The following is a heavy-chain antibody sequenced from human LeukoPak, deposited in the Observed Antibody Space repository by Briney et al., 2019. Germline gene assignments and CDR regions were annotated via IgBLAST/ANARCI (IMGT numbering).Heavy chain of an antibody. CDR2: IKTSAIA. Sequence: PSETLSLTCAVSGRSLTTYHWSWIRQSPGKGLEWIGEIKTSAIANYNPSLESRVTISVDTSKSQFSLNLRSVTAAGAAVYYCASQMLEWYGLDVWGQGTTVTVSS. D-gene: IGHD3-3*01. J-gene: IGHJ6*02. CDR3: ASQMLEWYGLDV. V-gene: IGHV4-34*01. CDR1: GRSLTTYH.